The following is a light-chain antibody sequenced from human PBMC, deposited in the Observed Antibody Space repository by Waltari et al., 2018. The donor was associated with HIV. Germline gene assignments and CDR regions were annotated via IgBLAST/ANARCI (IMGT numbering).Light chain of an antibody. V-gene: IGKV1-39*01. CDR1: QSISNY. CDR2: AAS. J-gene: IGKJ4*01. Sequence: DIQMTQSPPSLSASVGDSVTITCRASQSISNYLNWYQQKPGKAPKLLIYAASTLQSGVPSRFSGSGSGTDFTLTISSLQPEDFATYSCQQSYSTPLTFGGGTRVEIK. CDR3: QQSYSTPLT.